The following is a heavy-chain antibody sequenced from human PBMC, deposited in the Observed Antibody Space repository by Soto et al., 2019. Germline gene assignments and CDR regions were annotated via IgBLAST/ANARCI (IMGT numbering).Heavy chain of an antibody. J-gene: IGHJ5*02. CDR1: GGSISSGGYY. CDR3: ERDVAAAGFDP. Sequence: SETLSLTCTVSGGSISSGGYYWSWIRQHPGKGLEWIGYIYYSGSTYYNPSLKSRVTISVDTSKNQFSLKLSSVTAADTAVYYCERDVAAAGFDPWGEGTMVTVYS. CDR2: IYYSGST. V-gene: IGHV4-31*03. D-gene: IGHD6-13*01.